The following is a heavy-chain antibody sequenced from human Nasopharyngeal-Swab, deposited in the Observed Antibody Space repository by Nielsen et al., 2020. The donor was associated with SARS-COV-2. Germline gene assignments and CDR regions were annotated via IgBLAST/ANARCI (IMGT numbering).Heavy chain of an antibody. CDR2: IKQDGSEK. D-gene: IGHD5-12*01. Sequence: GGSLRLSCTSSGFTFRTYEMSWVRRAPGKGLEWVANIKQDGSEKYYVDSVKGRFTISRDNAKNSLYLQMNSLRAEDTAVYYCARDWGIVATTDGVDVWGQGTTVTVSS. V-gene: IGHV3-7*01. CDR1: GFTFRTYE. J-gene: IGHJ6*02. CDR3: ARDWGIVATTDGVDV.